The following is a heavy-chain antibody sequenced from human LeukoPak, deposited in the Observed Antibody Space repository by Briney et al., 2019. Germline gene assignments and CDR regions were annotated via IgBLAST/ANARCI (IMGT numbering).Heavy chain of an antibody. V-gene: IGHV3-21*01. D-gene: IGHD3-9*01. Sequence: AGSLRLSCAASGFTFSSYSMNWVRQAPGKGLEWVSSISSSSSYIYYADSVKGRFTISRDNAKNSLYLQMNSLRAEDTAVYYCARDFDWLLDYWGQGTLDTVSS. CDR1: GFTFSSYS. J-gene: IGHJ4*02. CDR2: ISSSSSYI. CDR3: ARDFDWLLDY.